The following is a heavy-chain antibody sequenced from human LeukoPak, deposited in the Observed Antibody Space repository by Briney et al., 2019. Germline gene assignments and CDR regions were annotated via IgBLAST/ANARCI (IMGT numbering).Heavy chain of an antibody. Sequence: PSGTLSLTCTVYSGSIKNDYWWTWVRQSPGKGLEWLGEIYYTGSVNYNLSLGSRVTISRDTSKSQFSLMLKSVTAADTAVYYCARHLDVWSAYSYWGQGLLVTVSS. V-gene: IGHV4-4*02. CDR1: SGSIKNDYW. CDR3: ARHLDVWSAYSY. J-gene: IGHJ4*02. D-gene: IGHD3-3*01. CDR2: IYYTGSV.